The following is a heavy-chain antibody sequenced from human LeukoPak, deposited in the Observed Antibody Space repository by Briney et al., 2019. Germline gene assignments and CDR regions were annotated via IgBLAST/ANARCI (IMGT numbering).Heavy chain of an antibody. Sequence: SETLSLTCTVSGGSISSYYWSWIRQPPGKGLEWIGYIYYSGSTNYNPSLKSRVTISVDTSKNQFSLKLSSVTAADTAVYYCARQAGYCSSTSCYGPFDYWGQGTLVTVSS. CDR2: IYYSGST. J-gene: IGHJ4*02. D-gene: IGHD2-2*01. CDR1: GGSISSYY. CDR3: ARQAGYCSSTSCYGPFDY. V-gene: IGHV4-59*08.